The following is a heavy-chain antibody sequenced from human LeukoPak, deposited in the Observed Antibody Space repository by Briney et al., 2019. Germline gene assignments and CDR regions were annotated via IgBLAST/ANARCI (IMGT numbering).Heavy chain of an antibody. D-gene: IGHD6-13*01. CDR3: ARDSRSSSWPFYYGIYV. CDR2: ISNSGSI. J-gene: IGHJ6*04. V-gene: IGHV4-59*01. CDR1: GGSISYYY. Sequence: KPSETLSLTCTVSGGSISYYYWSWIRQPPGKGLEWIGYISNSGSINYNPSLKSRVTISLDTSKTQFSLRLSSVTAADTAVYYCARDSRSSSWPFYYGIYVWGKGTTVTVSS.